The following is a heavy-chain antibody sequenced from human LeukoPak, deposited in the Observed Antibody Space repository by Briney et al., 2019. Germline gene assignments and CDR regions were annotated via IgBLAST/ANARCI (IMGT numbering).Heavy chain of an antibody. J-gene: IGHJ4*02. D-gene: IGHD4-11*01. V-gene: IGHV6-1*01. CDR3: ARERLHDYSRTLDY. CDR1: GDSVSTNSAA. Sequence: SQTLSLTCAISGDSVSTNSAAWNWIRQSPSRGLERLGRTYYRSKYYFDYAVSVKSRITINPDTSKNQFSLQLSSVTPEDTAVYYCARERLHDYSRTLDYWGQGTLVTVSS. CDR2: TYYRSKYYF.